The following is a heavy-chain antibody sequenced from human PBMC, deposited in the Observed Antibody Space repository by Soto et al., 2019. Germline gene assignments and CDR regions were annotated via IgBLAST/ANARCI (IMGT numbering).Heavy chain of an antibody. J-gene: IGHJ5*02. CDR1: GGSISSSSYY. Sequence: PSETLSLTCTVSGGSISSSSYYWGWIRQPPGKGLEWIGSIYYSGSTYYNPSLKSRVTISVDTSKNQFSLKLSSVTAADTAVYYFARQAGLNDFWSGHFKYNWFDPWGQGTLVTVSS. V-gene: IGHV4-39*01. CDR2: IYYSGST. CDR3: ARQAGLNDFWSGHFKYNWFDP. D-gene: IGHD3-3*01.